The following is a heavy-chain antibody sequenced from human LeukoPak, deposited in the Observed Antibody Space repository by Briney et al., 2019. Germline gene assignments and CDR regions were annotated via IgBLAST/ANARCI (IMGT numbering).Heavy chain of an antibody. CDR1: ANYRTYG. D-gene: IGHD1-26*01. CDR2: ISSNGNNK. J-gene: IGHJ4*02. V-gene: IGHV3-33*01. Sequence: GGSLRLSCTVSANYRTYGWHWVRQAPGKGLVWVAFISSNGNNKEYGDSVKGRFTISRDDSKKAMYLEMNSLRVEDTAAYYCARDGSGRDIDSWGQGTLVTVSS. CDR3: ARDGSGRDIDS.